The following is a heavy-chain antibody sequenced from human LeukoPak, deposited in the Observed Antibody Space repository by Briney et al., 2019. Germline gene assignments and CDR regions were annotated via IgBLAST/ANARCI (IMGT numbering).Heavy chain of an antibody. Sequence: GGSLRLSCAASGFTFSSYAMHWVRQAPGKGLEYVSAISSNGGSTYYANSVKGRFTISRDNSKNTLYLQMGSLRAEDTAVYYCARDPRIVGATSRFDYWGQGTLVTVSS. V-gene: IGHV3-64*01. CDR1: GFTFSSYA. CDR2: ISSNGGST. D-gene: IGHD1-26*01. CDR3: ARDPRIVGATSRFDY. J-gene: IGHJ4*02.